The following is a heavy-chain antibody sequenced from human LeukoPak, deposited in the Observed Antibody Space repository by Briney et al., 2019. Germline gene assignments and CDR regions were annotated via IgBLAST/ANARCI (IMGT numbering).Heavy chain of an antibody. Sequence: SETLSLTCTVSGGSISSYYWSWIRQPPGKGLEWIGYIYYSGSTYYTPSLKSRVTISVDTSRNQLSLQLSSVTAADTAVYYCARHKNYGSGRRVDPWGQGTLVTVSS. J-gene: IGHJ5*02. V-gene: IGHV4-59*08. D-gene: IGHD3-10*01. CDR2: IYYSGST. CDR3: ARHKNYGSGRRVDP. CDR1: GGSISSYY.